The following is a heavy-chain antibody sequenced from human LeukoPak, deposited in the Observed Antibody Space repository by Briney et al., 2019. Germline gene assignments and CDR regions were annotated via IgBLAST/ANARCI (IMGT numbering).Heavy chain of an antibody. CDR1: GYTFTSYG. D-gene: IGHD6-6*01. CDR3: ARFVPPFDY. CDR2: TSAYNGNT. Sequence: ASVKVSCKASGYTFTSYGISWVRQAPGQGLEWMGWTSAYNGNTNYAQKFQGRVTMTRDTSTSTVYMELSSLRSEDTAVYYCARFVPPFDYWGQGTLVTVSS. J-gene: IGHJ4*02. V-gene: IGHV1-18*01.